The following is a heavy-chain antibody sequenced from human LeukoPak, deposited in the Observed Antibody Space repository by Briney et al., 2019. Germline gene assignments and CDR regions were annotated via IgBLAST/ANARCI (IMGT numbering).Heavy chain of an antibody. J-gene: IGHJ3*02. V-gene: IGHV4-4*09. Sequence: PSETLSLTCTVSGVSISSYYWSWIRQPPGKGLEWIGYIYTSGSTNYNPSLKSRVTISVDTCKNQFSLKLSSVTAADTAVYYCARLNSGWLDAFDIWGQGTMVTVSS. D-gene: IGHD6-19*01. CDR3: ARLNSGWLDAFDI. CDR2: IYTSGST. CDR1: GVSISSYY.